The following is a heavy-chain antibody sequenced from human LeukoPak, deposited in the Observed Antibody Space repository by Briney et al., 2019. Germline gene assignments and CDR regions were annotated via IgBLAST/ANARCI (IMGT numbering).Heavy chain of an antibody. Sequence: GGSLRLSCTASKFTFSNYAMSWVRQAPGKGLEWVSAISGSGGSTYYADSVKGRFTISRDNSKNTLYLQMNSLRAEDTAVYYCAKASGSGTYYKSPFDYWGQGTLVTVSS. CDR2: ISGSGGST. V-gene: IGHV3-23*01. CDR1: KFTFSNYA. CDR3: AKASGSGTYYKSPFDY. J-gene: IGHJ4*02. D-gene: IGHD3-10*01.